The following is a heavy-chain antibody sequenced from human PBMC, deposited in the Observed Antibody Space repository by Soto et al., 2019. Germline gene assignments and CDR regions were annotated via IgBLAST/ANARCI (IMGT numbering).Heavy chain of an antibody. V-gene: IGHV4-39*01. CDR2: IYYSGST. CDR3: ARRPHDYSNYFGGIY. CDR1: GGSISSSSYY. J-gene: IGHJ4*02. Sequence: SETLSLTCTVSGGSISSSSYYWGWIRQPPGKGLEWIGSIYYSGSTYYNPSLKSRVTISVDTSKNQFSLKLSSVTAADTAVYYCARRPHDYSNYFGGIYWGQGTLVTVSS. D-gene: IGHD4-4*01.